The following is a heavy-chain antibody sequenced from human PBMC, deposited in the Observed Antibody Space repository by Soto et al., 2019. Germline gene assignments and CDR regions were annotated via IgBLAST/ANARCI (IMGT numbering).Heavy chain of an antibody. J-gene: IGHJ3*02. CDR3: SRDISRSWYRRPHDAFDI. Sequence: AALVKRYCKASGYCITRYARHWGRQAHGQRLEWMGWINAGNGNTKYSQKCQGWVTMTRDTSISTPYMELSRLRSDDTAVYYCSRDISRSWYRRPHDAFDIWGQGTMVTVPS. V-gene: IGHV1-3*01. CDR1: GYCITRYA. CDR2: INAGNGNT. D-gene: IGHD6-13*01.